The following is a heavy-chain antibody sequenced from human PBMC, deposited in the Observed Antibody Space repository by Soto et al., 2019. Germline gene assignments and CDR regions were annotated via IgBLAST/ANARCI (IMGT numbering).Heavy chain of an antibody. CDR1: GGTFSSHG. CDR2: IIPMFGTP. Sequence: QVQLVQSGAEVKKPGSSVKVSCKASGGTFSSHGITWVRQAPGQGLEWMGGIIPMFGTPKYAQRFQGRVSITADKSMTTAYIERSSLRSEDTAVYYCAIGSVVVMGAATGGLIYWGQGALVTVSS. J-gene: IGHJ4*02. D-gene: IGHD2-21*01. V-gene: IGHV1-69*06. CDR3: AIGSVVVMGAATGGLIY.